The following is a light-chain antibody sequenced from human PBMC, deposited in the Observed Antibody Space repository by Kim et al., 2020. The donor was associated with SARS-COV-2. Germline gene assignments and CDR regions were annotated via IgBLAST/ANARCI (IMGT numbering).Light chain of an antibody. CDR3: SSFTSSNTFV. CDR1: TSDVGAYMY. CDR2: DVT. Sequence: GQSITISCTGTTSDVGAYMYVSWYKQHPGRAPTVLIYDVTKRPSGVSNRFSGSKSANTASLTISGLQAEDEADYYCSSFTSSNTFVFGTGTKVTVL. V-gene: IGLV2-14*03. J-gene: IGLJ1*01.